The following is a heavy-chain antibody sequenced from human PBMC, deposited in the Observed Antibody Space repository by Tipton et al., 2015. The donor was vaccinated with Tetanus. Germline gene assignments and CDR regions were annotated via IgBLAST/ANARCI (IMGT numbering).Heavy chain of an antibody. Sequence: VQLVQSGPELKKPGESLKISCKASGYAFTKYWIGWVRQMPGKGLEWMGIIYPDDSDTRYSPSFQGQVTVSADKAINTAYLQWSSLQASDTAMYFCARHPRGNAGNPLYYFDHWGQGTLVTVSS. CDR2: IYPDDSDT. V-gene: IGHV5-51*01. D-gene: IGHD4-23*01. J-gene: IGHJ4*02. CDR3: ARHPRGNAGNPLYYFDH. CDR1: GYAFTKYW.